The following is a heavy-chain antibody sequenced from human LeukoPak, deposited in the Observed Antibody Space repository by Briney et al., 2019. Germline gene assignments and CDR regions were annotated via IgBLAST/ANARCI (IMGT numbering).Heavy chain of an antibody. CDR2: INPSGGST. D-gene: IGHD2-15*01. V-gene: IGHV1-46*01. J-gene: IGHJ3*02. CDR1: GYTFTSYY. Sequence: ASVKVSCKASGYTFTSYYMHWVRQAPGQGLEWMGIINPSGGSTSYAQKFQGTVTMTRDTSTSTVYMELSSLRSEDTAVYYCARGGFIGYCSGGSCYTQNAFDIWGQGTMVTVSS. CDR3: ARGGFIGYCSGGSCYTQNAFDI.